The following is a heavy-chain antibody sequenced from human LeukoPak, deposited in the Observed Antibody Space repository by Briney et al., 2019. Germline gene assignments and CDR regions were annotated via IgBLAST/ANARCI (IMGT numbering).Heavy chain of an antibody. D-gene: IGHD3-10*01. J-gene: IGHJ4*02. CDR2: ISYDGSNK. CDR3: AKDRYYGSGSYFAYYFDY. Sequence: GGSLRLPCAASGFTFSSYGMLWVRQAPGRGLEGVAVISYDGSNKYYADSVKGRFTISRDNSKNTLYLQMNSLRAEDTAVYYCAKDRYYGSGSYFAYYFDYWGQGTLVTVSS. V-gene: IGHV3-30*18. CDR1: GFTFSSYG.